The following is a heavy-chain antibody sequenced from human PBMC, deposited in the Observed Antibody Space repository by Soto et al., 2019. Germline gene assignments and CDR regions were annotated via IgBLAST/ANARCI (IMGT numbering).Heavy chain of an antibody. CDR2: ICYSGST. J-gene: IGHJ4*02. D-gene: IGHD6-13*01. CDR1: AGTPRRRTYC. Sequence: EKFSVTYSGSAGTPRRRTYCWGWIRQPPGQGLVWIGSICYSGSTYYNPSLKSRLTISVDTSKDQFSLKLSSVTAADTAVYYCASSIAAGNGGAYFEYWGKG. V-gene: IGHV4-39*01. CDR3: ASSIAAGNGGAYFEY.